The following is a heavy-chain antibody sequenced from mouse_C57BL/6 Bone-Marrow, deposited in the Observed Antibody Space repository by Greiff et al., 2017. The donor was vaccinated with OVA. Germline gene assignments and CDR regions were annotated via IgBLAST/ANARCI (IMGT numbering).Heavy chain of an antibody. J-gene: IGHJ2*01. CDR1: GYTFTSYT. D-gene: IGHD5-1*01. Sequence: LQESGAELARPGASVKMSCKASGYTFTSYTMHWVKQRPGQGLEWIGYINPSSGYTKYNQKFKDKATLTADKSSSTAYMQLSSLTSEDSAVYYCAREYCYYFDYWGQGTTLTVSS. CDR2: INPSSGYT. V-gene: IGHV1-4*01. CDR3: AREYCYYFDY.